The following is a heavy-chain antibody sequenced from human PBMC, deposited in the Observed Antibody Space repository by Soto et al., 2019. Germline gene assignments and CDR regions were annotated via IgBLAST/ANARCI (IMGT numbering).Heavy chain of an antibody. Sequence: ASVKVSCKASGYTFTIYYMHWVLQAPGQGLEWMGIINPSGGSTSYAQKFQGRVTMTRDTSTSTVYMELSSLRSEDTAVYYCAMCLFGGVNYFDYWGQGTLVTVSS. CDR3: AMCLFGGVNYFDY. J-gene: IGHJ4*02. V-gene: IGHV1-46*03. CDR2: INPSGGST. CDR1: GYTFTIYY. D-gene: IGHD3-16*01.